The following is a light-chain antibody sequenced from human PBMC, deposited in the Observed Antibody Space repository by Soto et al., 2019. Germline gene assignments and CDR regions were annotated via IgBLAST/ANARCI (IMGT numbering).Light chain of an antibody. Sequence: QSVGTQEPSLTLSPGGTVTLTCGSSTGVVTSGHYPFWFQQKPGQAPRTLIYHTSNKHSWTPARFSGSLLGGKAALTLSGAQPEDEAEYYCLLHYSGQGVFGGGTKVTAL. J-gene: IGLJ3*02. V-gene: IGLV7-46*01. CDR2: HTS. CDR1: TGVVTSGHY. CDR3: LLHYSGQGV.